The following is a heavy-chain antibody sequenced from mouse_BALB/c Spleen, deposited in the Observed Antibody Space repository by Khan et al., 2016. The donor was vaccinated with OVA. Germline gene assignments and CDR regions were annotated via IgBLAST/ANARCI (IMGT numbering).Heavy chain of an antibody. V-gene: IGHV5-6*01. CDR3: ATQEGYYGSHYYFDY. CDR2: ISSGGSYT. CDR1: GFTFSNFG. J-gene: IGHJ2*01. Sequence: EVELVESGGDLVKPGGSLKLSCAASGFTFSNFGMSWVRQTPDKRLEWVATISSGGSYTYYPDSVKGRFTISRDNAKNTLYLQMSGLKSEDTAMYYSATQEGYYGSHYYFDYWGQGTTLTVSS. D-gene: IGHD1-1*01.